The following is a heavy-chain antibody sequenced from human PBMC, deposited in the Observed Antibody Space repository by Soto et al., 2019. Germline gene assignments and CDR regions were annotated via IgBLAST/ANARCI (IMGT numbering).Heavy chain of an antibody. J-gene: IGHJ6*02. CDR1: RGSISSNHW. CDR3: ARGHPSTGWYGGGYYSYGMDV. CDR2: IYHSGST. D-gene: IGHD6-19*01. V-gene: IGHV4-4*02. Sequence: QVQLQESGPGLVRPSGTLSLTCAVSRGSISSNHWWSWVRQPPGKGLEWIGEIYHSGSTNYNPSLKSRITISVDKSKNQFSLKLNSVTAADTAVYYCARGHPSTGWYGGGYYSYGMDVWGQGTTVTVSS.